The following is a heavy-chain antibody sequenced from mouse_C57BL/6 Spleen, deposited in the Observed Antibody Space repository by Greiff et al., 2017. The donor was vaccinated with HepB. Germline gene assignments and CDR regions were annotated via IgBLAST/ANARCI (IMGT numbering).Heavy chain of an antibody. CDR2: IHPNSGST. CDR3: ARTAQATGAMDY. J-gene: IGHJ4*01. D-gene: IGHD3-2*02. Sequence: QVQLQQPGAELVKPGASVKLSCKASGYTFTSYWMHWVKQRPGQGLEWIGMIHPNSGSTNYNEKFKSKATLTVDKSSSTAYMQLSSLTSEDSAVYYCARTAQATGAMDYWGQGTSVTVSS. CDR1: GYTFTSYW. V-gene: IGHV1-64*01.